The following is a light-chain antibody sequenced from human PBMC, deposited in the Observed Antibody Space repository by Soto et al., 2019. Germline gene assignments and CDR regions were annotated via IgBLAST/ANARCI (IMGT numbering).Light chain of an antibody. Sequence: DIQVTQSPSTLSASVGDRVTITCRASQTISYWLAWYQQKPGMAPKLLIYKASSLQSGVTSRFSGSGSGTEFTLTISSLQPDDFATYYCQQYSRCSTFGQGTKVELK. CDR1: QTISYW. CDR3: QQYSRCST. CDR2: KAS. J-gene: IGKJ1*01. V-gene: IGKV1-5*03.